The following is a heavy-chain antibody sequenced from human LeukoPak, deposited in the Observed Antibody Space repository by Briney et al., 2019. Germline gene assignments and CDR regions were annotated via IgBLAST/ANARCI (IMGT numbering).Heavy chain of an antibody. CDR3: ARGYDRNGYQSRGFDY. J-gene: IGHJ4*02. V-gene: IGHV4-61*02. D-gene: IGHD3-22*01. CDR1: GGSIRSGSFY. Sequence: MPSQTLSLTCTVSGGSIRSGSFYWSWIRQTAGKGLEWIGRIYPSGDSQYSPSFRSRATISLDTRNQFSLKLSSVTAADTAVYFCARGYDRNGYQSRGFDYWGQGALVNVSS. CDR2: IYPSGDS.